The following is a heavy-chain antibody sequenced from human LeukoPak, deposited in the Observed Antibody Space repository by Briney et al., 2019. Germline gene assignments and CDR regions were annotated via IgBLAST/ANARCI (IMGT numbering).Heavy chain of an antibody. V-gene: IGHV3-23*01. CDR2: ISGGGGST. Sequence: PGGSLRLSCAASGFTFSRYAMSWVRQAPGKGLEWVSAISGGGGSTYYADSVKGRFTISRDSSKNTLYLQMNSLRAQDTAVYFCAKGPGYSSSWSGIDSWGQGTLVAVSS. J-gene: IGHJ4*02. CDR3: AKGPGYSSSWSGIDS. CDR1: GFTFSRYA. D-gene: IGHD6-13*01.